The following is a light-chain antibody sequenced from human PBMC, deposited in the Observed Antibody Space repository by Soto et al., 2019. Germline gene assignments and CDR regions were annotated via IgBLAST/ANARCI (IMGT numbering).Light chain of an antibody. Sequence: QSALTQPASVSGSPGQSITISCAGTSSDDGGYNYVSWYQQHPGKAPKLMIYEVSDRPSGVSNRFSGSKSGNTASLTISGLQAEDEADYYCSSYTSSSPLYVFGNGTKLTVL. J-gene: IGLJ1*01. CDR3: SSYTSSSPLYV. CDR2: EVS. CDR1: SSDDGGYNY. V-gene: IGLV2-14*01.